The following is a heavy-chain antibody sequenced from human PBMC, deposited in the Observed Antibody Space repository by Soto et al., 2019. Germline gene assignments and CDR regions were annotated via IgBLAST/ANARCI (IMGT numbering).Heavy chain of an antibody. CDR2: INPNSGAT. D-gene: IGHD4-4*01. CDR3: ARSRLTDYSIDY. J-gene: IGHJ4*02. CDR1: GYTFTGYY. V-gene: IGHV1-2*02. Sequence: ASVKVSCKPSGYTFTGYYIHWVRQAPGQGLEWMGWINPNSGATNYALKFQGRVTMTRDTSISAAYMELNSLTSDDTAVYYCARSRLTDYSIDYWGQGTLVPVSS.